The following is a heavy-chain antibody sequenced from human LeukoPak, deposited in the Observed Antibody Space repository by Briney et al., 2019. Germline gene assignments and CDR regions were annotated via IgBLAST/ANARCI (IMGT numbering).Heavy chain of an antibody. V-gene: IGHV1-2*02. CDR1: GYTFTVYH. Sequence: ASVKVSCNASGYTFTVYHMHWVRQAPGQGLEWMGLINPNNGDTDSPQRFQGRVTMTRDTSVTTVYMELTRLRSDDTAVYYCARDRGALDAFDILCQGTMVTVSS. CDR2: INPNNGDT. D-gene: IGHD3-10*01. CDR3: ARDRGALDAFDI. J-gene: IGHJ3*02.